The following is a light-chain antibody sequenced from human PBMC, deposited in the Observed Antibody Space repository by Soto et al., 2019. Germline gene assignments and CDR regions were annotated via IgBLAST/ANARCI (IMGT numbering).Light chain of an antibody. V-gene: IGLV2-14*01. CDR3: SSYTSSSTPWV. CDR1: SSDVGDYNY. Sequence: QSALTQPASVSGSPGQSITISCTGTSSDVGDYNYVSWYQQHPGKAPKLMIYEVSNRPSGVSNRFSGSKSGNTASLTISGLQAEDEADYYCSSYTSSSTPWVFDGGTKLTVL. J-gene: IGLJ3*02. CDR2: EVS.